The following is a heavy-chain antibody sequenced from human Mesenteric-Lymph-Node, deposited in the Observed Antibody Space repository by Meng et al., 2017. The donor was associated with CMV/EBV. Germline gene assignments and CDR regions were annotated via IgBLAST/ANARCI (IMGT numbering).Heavy chain of an antibody. V-gene: IGHV3-13*01. CDR3: ARYLDCSSTSCPFDY. J-gene: IGHJ4*02. CDR2: IGTAGGT. CDR1: GFTFSSYD. Sequence: GESLKISCAASGFTFSSYDMHWVRQTSGKGLEWVSGIGTAGGTYYPGSVKGRFTISRENAKNSLYLQMNSLTAGDTAVYYCARYLDCSSTSCPFDYWGQGTLVTVSS. D-gene: IGHD2-2*01.